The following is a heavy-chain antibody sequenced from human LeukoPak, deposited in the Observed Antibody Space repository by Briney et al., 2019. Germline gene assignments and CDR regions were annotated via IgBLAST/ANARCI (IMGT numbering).Heavy chain of an antibody. CDR3: AKDANIGGSYFDY. CDR2: IRYDGSNE. Sequence: GGSLRLSCAASGFIFSNYGIHWVRQAPGKGLEWVAFIRYDGSNEYYADSVKGRFNIPRDNSKNTLYLQMNSLRAEDTAVYYCAKDANIGGSYFDYWAREPWSPSPQ. D-gene: IGHD4/OR15-4a*01. J-gene: IGHJ4*02. V-gene: IGHV3-30*02. CDR1: GFIFSNYG.